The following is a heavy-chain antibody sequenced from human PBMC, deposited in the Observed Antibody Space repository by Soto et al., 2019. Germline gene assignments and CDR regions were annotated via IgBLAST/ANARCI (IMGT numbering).Heavy chain of an antibody. CDR3: ISTPINKDSGY. Sequence: PGGSLSLSCAASGFSFSASAMHWVRQASGKGLEWVGRIRNKANSYATAYAASVKGRFTISRDDSKNTAYVQMNSLKTEDTAVYYCISTPINKDSGYWGQGTLVTVSS. CDR1: GFSFSASA. CDR2: IRNKANSYAT. V-gene: IGHV3-73*01. D-gene: IGHD3-10*01. J-gene: IGHJ4*02.